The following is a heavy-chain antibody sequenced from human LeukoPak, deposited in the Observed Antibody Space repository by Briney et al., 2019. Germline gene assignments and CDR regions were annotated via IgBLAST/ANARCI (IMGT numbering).Heavy chain of an antibody. CDR2: ISWNSGGI. D-gene: IGHD2-15*01. V-gene: IGHV3-9*01. Sequence: SLRLSCAASGFTFDDYAMHWVRQAPGKGLEWVAGISWNSGGIVYADSVKGRFTISRDNAKNSLYLQMNSLRAEDTAMYYCARGRFWWFAWGLGTLVTVSS. CDR1: GFTFDDYA. CDR3: ARGRFWWFA. J-gene: IGHJ5*02.